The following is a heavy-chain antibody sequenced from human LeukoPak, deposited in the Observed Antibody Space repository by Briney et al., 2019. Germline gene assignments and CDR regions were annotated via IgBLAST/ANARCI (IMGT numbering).Heavy chain of an antibody. CDR3: AREGYYYDSSASDAFDI. V-gene: IGHV1-18*04. Sequence: ASVKVSCKASGYTFTSYYMHWVRQAPGQGLEWMGWISAYNGNTNYAQKLQGRVTMTTDTSTSTAYMELRSLRSDDTAVYYCAREGYYYDSSASDAFDIWGQGTMVTVSS. CDR1: GYTFTSYY. CDR2: ISAYNGNT. D-gene: IGHD3-22*01. J-gene: IGHJ3*02.